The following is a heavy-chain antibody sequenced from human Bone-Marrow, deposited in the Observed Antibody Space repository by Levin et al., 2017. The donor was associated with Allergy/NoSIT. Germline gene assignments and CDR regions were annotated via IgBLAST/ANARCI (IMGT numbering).Heavy chain of an antibody. CDR1: GFPFDDYA. J-gene: IGHJ4*02. Sequence: LSLTCAASGFPFDDYAMHWVRQIPGKGLEWVSGITWNSAKIAYGDSFKGRFTISRDNAKNSLDLQMNSLRPEDTALYYCAKDIASGYFLAFDYWVQGALVTVSS. V-gene: IGHV3-9*01. CDR3: AKDIASGYFLAFDY. CDR2: ITWNSAKI. D-gene: IGHD5-12*01.